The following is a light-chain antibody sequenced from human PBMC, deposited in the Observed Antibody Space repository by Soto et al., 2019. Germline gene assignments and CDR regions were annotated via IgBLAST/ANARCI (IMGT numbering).Light chain of an antibody. Sequence: DIVLTPSPGTFSLSPVESATLSCRASQSVSSSYLAWYQQKPGQAPGLIIYGASSRATGIPDRFSGSGSGTDFALTTSRLEPEDFAVYYCQQYGSSPPWTFGQGTKVDIK. CDR3: QQYGSSPPWT. J-gene: IGKJ1*01. CDR2: GAS. V-gene: IGKV3-20*01. CDR1: QSVSSSY.